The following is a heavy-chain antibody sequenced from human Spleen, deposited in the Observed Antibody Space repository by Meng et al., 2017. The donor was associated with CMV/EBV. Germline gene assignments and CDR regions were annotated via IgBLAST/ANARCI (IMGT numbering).Heavy chain of an antibody. V-gene: IGHV3-23*01. CDR2: ISGSGGST. CDR1: GFTFSSYA. CDR3: AKDRYSGSHKRLDY. Sequence: GESLKISCAASGFTFSSYAMSWVRQAPGKGLEWVSAISGSGGSTYYADSVKGRFTISRDNSKNTLYLQMNSLRAEDAAIYYCAKDRYSGSHKRLDYWGQGTLVTVSS. D-gene: IGHD5-12*01. J-gene: IGHJ4*02.